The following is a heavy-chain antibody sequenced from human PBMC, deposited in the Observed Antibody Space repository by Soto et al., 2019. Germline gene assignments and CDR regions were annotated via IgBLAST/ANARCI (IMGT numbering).Heavy chain of an antibody. J-gene: IGHJ1*01. CDR3: AKDFLGYYKPFQH. CDR2: ISGSGSST. CDR1: GFTFSNYA. D-gene: IGHD3-22*01. Sequence: GGSLRLSCAASGFTFSNYAMSWVRQAPGKGLEWVSAISGSGSSTYYADSVKGRFTISRDNSKNTLNLQMNSLRAEDTAVYYCAKDFLGYYKPFQHWGQGTLVTVSS. V-gene: IGHV3-23*01.